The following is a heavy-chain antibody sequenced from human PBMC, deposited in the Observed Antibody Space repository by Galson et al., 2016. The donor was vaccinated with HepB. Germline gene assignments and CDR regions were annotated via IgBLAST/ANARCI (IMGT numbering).Heavy chain of an antibody. CDR1: GFTFSSYS. Sequence: SLRLSCAASGFTFSSYSMNWVRQAPGKELEWVSSISSSSTIYYADSVKGRFTISRDNAKNSLYLQMNSLRAEDTAVYFCAKGRSQTYYYYYGMDVWGQGTTVTVSS. J-gene: IGHJ6*02. V-gene: IGHV3-69-1*02. CDR3: AKGRSQTYYYYYGMDV. CDR2: ISSSSTI. D-gene: IGHD2-15*01.